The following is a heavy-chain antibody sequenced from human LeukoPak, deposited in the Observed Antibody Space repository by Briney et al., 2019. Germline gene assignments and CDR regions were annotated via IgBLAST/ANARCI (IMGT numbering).Heavy chain of an antibody. V-gene: IGHV1-2*02. CDR2: INPNSGGT. CDR3: ARDDSSGWYSYFQH. D-gene: IGHD6-19*01. CDR1: GYTFTGYY. Sequence: ASVKVSCKASGYTFTGYYMHWVRQAPGQGLEWMGWINPNSGGTNYAQKFQGRVTMTRDTSISTAYMELSRLRSDDTAVYYCARDDSSGWYSYFQHWGQGTLVTVSS. J-gene: IGHJ1*01.